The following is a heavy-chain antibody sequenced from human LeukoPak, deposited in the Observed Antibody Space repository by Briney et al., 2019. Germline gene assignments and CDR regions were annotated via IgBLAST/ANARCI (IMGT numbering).Heavy chain of an antibody. CDR2: IIPILGIA. Sequence: SVKVSCKASGGTFSSYTISWVRQAPGQGLEWMGRIIPILGIANYAQKFQGRVTITADKSTSTAYMELSSPRSEDTAVYYCARLTPSPEDYDFWSGYGGFDYWGQGTLVTVSS. CDR3: ARLTPSPEDYDFWSGYGGFDY. V-gene: IGHV1-69*02. CDR1: GGTFSSYT. D-gene: IGHD3-3*01. J-gene: IGHJ4*02.